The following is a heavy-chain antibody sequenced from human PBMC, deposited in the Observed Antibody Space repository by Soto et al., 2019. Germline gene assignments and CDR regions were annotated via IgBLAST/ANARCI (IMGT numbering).Heavy chain of an antibody. CDR2: IYYSGST. CDR3: AGSNIAAAGFCYYGMDV. CDR1: GGSISSYY. Sequence: QVQLQESGPGLVKPSETLSLTCTVSGGSISSYYWSWIRQPPGKGLERIGYIYYSGSTNYNPSLRGRVTVSVDTSKNQFALKLSSVTAADTAVYYCAGSNIAAAGFCYYGMDVWGRGTTVTVSS. V-gene: IGHV4-59*01. D-gene: IGHD6-13*01. J-gene: IGHJ6*02.